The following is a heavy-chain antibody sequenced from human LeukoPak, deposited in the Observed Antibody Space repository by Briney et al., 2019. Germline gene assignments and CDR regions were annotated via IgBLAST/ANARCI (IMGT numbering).Heavy chain of an antibody. CDR1: GYTFTGYY. CDR3: ARAPSPMGWFDP. Sequence: ASVKVSCKASGYTFTGYYMHWVRQAPGQGLEWMGWINPNSGGTNYAQKFQGRVTMTRDTSISTAYMELSRLRSDDTAVYYCARAPSPMGWFDPWGQGTLVTVSS. V-gene: IGHV1-2*02. J-gene: IGHJ5*02. CDR2: INPNSGGT.